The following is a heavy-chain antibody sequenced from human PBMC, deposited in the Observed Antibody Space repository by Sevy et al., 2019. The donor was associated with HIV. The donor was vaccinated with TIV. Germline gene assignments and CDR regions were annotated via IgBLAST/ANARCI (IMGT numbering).Heavy chain of an antibody. D-gene: IGHD3-10*01. Sequence: GGSLRLSCAASGFTFSSYAMSRVRQAPGKGLEWVSAISGSCGSTYYADSVKGRFTISRDNSKNTLYLQMNSLRAEDMAVYYCAKGRADRAITMVRGVIPGWFDPWGQGTLVTVSS. J-gene: IGHJ5*02. CDR1: GFTFSSYA. V-gene: IGHV3-23*01. CDR2: ISGSCGST. CDR3: AKGRADRAITMVRGVIPGWFDP.